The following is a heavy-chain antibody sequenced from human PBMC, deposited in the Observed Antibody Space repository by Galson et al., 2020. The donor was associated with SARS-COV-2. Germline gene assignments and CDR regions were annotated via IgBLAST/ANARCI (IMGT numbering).Heavy chain of an antibody. CDR3: ARDSQWELLDY. Sequence: ASVNVSCKPSGYTFTSYGISWVRQAPGQGLEWMGWLSAYNGNTNYAQKLQGRVTMTTDTSTSTAYMELRSLRSDDTAVYYCARDSQWELLDYWGQGTLVTVSS. CDR1: GYTFTSYG. D-gene: IGHD1-26*01. J-gene: IGHJ4*02. V-gene: IGHV1-18*04. CDR2: LSAYNGNT.